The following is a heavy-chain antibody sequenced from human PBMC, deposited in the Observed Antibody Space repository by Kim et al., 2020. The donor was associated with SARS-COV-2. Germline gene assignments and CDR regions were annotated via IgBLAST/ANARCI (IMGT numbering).Heavy chain of an antibody. Sequence: GGSLRLSCAASGFTFSSYGMHWVRQAPGKGLEWVAVISYDGSNKYYADSVKGRFTISRDNSKNTLYLQMNSLRAEDTAVYYCARDGGSYYFDYWGQGTLVTVSS. CDR1: GFTFSSYG. CDR3: ARDGGSYYFDY. D-gene: IGHD1-26*01. CDR2: ISYDGSNK. V-gene: IGHV3-33*05. J-gene: IGHJ4*02.